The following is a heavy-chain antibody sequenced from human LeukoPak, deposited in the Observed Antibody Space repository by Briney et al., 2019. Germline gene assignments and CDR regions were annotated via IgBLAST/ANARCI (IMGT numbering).Heavy chain of an antibody. J-gene: IGHJ4*02. Sequence: PGGSLRLSCEVSGITLSTSSMNWVRQAPGKGLEWISYISTGGGTVYYAESVKGRFTVSRDNAKNSLYLQMNNLRAEDTAVYYCARSRPVDYWGQGTLVTVSS. CDR3: ARSRPVDY. V-gene: IGHV3-48*01. CDR1: GITLSTSS. CDR2: ISTGGGTV.